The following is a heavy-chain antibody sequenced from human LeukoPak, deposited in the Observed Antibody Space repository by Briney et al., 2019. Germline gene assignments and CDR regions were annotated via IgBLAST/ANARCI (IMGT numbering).Heavy chain of an antibody. J-gene: IGHJ4*02. D-gene: IGHD3-22*01. CDR3: AREVVRYYYYDSSGYYPTHFDY. CDR2: TYTSGST. Sequence: SQTLSLTCTVSGGSISSGSYYWSWIRQPAGKGLEWIGRTYTSGSTNYNPSLKSRVTISVDTSKNQFSLKLSSVTAADTAVYYCAREVVRYYYYDSSGYYPTHFDYWGQGTLVTVSS. V-gene: IGHV4-61*02. CDR1: GGSISSGSYY.